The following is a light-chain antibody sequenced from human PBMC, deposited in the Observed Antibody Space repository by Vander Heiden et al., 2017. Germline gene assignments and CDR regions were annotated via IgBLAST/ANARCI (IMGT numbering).Light chain of an antibody. V-gene: IGLV1-40*01. J-gene: IGLJ2*01. CDR3: QSYDSSLSGSV. CDR1: LSNIGAGYD. Sequence: GLRLTISCTASLSNIGAGYDVHWYQQLPGTAPKLLIYGNSNRPSGVPDRFSGSKSGTSASLAITGLQAEDEADYYCQSYDSSLSGSVFGGGTKLTVL. CDR2: GNS.